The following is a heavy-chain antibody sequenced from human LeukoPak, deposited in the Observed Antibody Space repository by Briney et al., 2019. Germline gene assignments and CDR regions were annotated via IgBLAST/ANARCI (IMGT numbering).Heavy chain of an antibody. CDR1: GFTFSSYA. J-gene: IGHJ4*02. CDR2: ISGSGGST. CDR3: AKKVVVVPAAIRSPLGY. V-gene: IGHV3-23*01. Sequence: QPGGSLRLSCAASGFTFSSYAMSWVRQAPGKGLEWVSAISGSGGSTYYADSVKGRFTISRDNSKNTLYLQMNSLRAEDTAVYYCAKKVVVVPAAIRSPLGYWGQGTLVTVSS. D-gene: IGHD2-2*02.